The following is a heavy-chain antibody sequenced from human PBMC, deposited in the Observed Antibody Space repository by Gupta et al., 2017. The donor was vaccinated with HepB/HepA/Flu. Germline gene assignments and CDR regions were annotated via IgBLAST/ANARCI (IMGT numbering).Heavy chain of an antibody. CDR1: GGSFSGYY. D-gene: IGHD6-19*01. CDR2: INHSGST. CDR3: ARWNSSPDAFDI. V-gene: IGHV4-34*01. Sequence: QVQLQQWGAGLLKPSETLSLTCAVYGGSFSGYYWSWIRQPPGKGLEWIGEINHSGSTNYNPSLKSRVTISVDTSKNQFSLKLSSVTAADTAVYYCARWNSSPDAFDIWVEGTMVTVSS. J-gene: IGHJ3*02.